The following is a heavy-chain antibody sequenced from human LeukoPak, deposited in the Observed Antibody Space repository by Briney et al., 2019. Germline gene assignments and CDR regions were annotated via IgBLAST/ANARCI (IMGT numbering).Heavy chain of an antibody. Sequence: SETLSLTCTVSGGSISSYYWSWIRQPPGKGLEWIGYIYYSGSTNYNPSLKSRVTISVDTSKNQFSLKLSSVTAADTAVYYCASYFCGDCYQSRGYYYYYYMDVWGKGTTVTISS. CDR2: IYYSGST. CDR1: GGSISSYY. V-gene: IGHV4-59*01. D-gene: IGHD2-21*02. J-gene: IGHJ6*03. CDR3: ASYFCGDCYQSRGYYYYYYMDV.